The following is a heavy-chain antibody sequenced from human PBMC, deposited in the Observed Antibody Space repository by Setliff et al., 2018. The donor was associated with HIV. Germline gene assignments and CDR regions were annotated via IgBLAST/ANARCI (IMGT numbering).Heavy chain of an antibody. D-gene: IGHD3-10*01. CDR2: ISTYNGNT. J-gene: IGHJ4*02. V-gene: IGHV1-18*01. CDR1: GYTFTTYG. Sequence: ASVKVSCKASGYTFTTYGITWVRQAPGQGLEWMGWISTYNGNTNYAQKFQGRVTMTTVTSTSTAYMELRSLRSDDTAVYYCARLTAGLLWSEEHIDYWGQGTLVTVSS. CDR3: ARLTAGLLWSEEHIDY.